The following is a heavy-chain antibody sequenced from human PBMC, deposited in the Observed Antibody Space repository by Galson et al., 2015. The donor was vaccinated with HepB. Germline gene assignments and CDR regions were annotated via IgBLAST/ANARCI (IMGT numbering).Heavy chain of an antibody. Sequence: SLRLSCAASGFTFSNAWMSWVRQAPGKGLEWVGRIKSKADGGTTGYAAPVKGRFTISRDDSKNTLYLQMNSLKTEDTAVYYCTTGGRGIVVVVAATMLWFDPWGQGTLVTVSS. CDR3: TTGGRGIVVVVAATMLWFDP. CDR1: GFTFSNAW. D-gene: IGHD2-15*01. CDR2: IKSKADGGTT. V-gene: IGHV3-15*01. J-gene: IGHJ5*02.